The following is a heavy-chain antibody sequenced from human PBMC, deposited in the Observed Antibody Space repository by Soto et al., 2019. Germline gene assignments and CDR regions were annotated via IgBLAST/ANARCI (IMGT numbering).Heavy chain of an antibody. V-gene: IGHV4-59*01. Sequence: SETLSLTCSVSNDSITSSYWNWIRQPPGKGLEWIGFVYYTGTTKYNPSLKSRVTISVDMSKNQFSLKLTSVTTADTAFYFCARDFAGRGPFDPWGHGTLVTVSS. CDR1: NDSITSSY. CDR2: VYYTGTT. D-gene: IGHD3-10*01. J-gene: IGHJ5*02. CDR3: ARDFAGRGPFDP.